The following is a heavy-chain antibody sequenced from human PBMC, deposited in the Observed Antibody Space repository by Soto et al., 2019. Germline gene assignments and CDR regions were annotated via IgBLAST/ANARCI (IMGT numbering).Heavy chain of an antibody. J-gene: IGHJ4*02. V-gene: IGHV4-38-2*01. CDR1: GYSISSGYY. CDR2: IYHSGST. Sequence: SETLSLTCAVSGYSISSGYYWGWIRQPPGKGLEWIGSIYHSGSTYYNPSLKSRVTISVDTSKNQFSLKLSSVTAADTAVYYCARAAAAGGPDYWGQGTLVTVYS. D-gene: IGHD6-13*01. CDR3: ARAAAAGGPDY.